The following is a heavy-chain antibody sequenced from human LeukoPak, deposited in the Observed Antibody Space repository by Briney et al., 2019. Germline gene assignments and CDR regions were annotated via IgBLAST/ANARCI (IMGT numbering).Heavy chain of an antibody. CDR3: ASGGPVTPLDY. D-gene: IGHD4-23*01. CDR2: IYSGGST. CDR1: GFTVSSNY. Sequence: GGSLRLSCAASGFTVSSNYMSWVRQAPGKGLEGVSVIYSGGSTYYADSVKGRFTISRDNSKNTLYLQMNSLRAEDTAVYYCASGGPVTPLDYWGQGTLVTVSS. V-gene: IGHV3-66*02. J-gene: IGHJ4*02.